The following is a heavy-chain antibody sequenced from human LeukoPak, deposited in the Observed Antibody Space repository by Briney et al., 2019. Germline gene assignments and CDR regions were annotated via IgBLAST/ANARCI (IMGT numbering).Heavy chain of an antibody. Sequence: PSETLSLTCTVSGVSITTYYWSWIRQPPGKGLEWIGFISYSGTTSYNPSLKGRVTMSVATSKNQFSLHLSSVTAADTAVYYCARSAFLVTAPGLYYFDYWGQGTLVAVSS. V-gene: IGHV4-59*12. J-gene: IGHJ4*02. CDR1: GVSITTYY. CDR2: ISYSGTT. D-gene: IGHD6-13*01. CDR3: ARSAFLVTAPGLYYFDY.